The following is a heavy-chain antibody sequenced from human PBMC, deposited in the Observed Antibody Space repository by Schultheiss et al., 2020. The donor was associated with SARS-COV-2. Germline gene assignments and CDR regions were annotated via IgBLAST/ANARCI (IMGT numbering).Heavy chain of an antibody. CDR1: GFTFSDYY. D-gene: IGHD6-6*01. Sequence: GESMKISCAASGFTFSDYYMSWIRQAPGKGLEWVSYISSSGSTIYYADSVKGRFTISRDNAKNSLYLQMNSLRAEDTAVYYCARGPPILIAARPDFDYWGKGTLVTVSS. V-gene: IGHV3-11*01. CDR3: ARGPPILIAARPDFDY. CDR2: ISSSGSTI. J-gene: IGHJ4*02.